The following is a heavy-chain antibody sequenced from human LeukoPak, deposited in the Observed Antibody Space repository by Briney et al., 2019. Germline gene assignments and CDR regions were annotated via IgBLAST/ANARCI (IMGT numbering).Heavy chain of an antibody. J-gene: IGHJ4*02. CDR2: ISVGDGNT. CDR3: ARGYSGVVPAAHPDF. Sequence: ASVKVSCKASGYTFTTYAIHWVRQAPGQGLQWMGWISVGDGNTKYSQKFQGRVTLTRDTSASTAYMELTSLISEDTAVYYCARGYSGVVPAAHPDFWGQGTPVTVSP. D-gene: IGHD2-2*01. V-gene: IGHV1-3*01. CDR1: GYTFTTYA.